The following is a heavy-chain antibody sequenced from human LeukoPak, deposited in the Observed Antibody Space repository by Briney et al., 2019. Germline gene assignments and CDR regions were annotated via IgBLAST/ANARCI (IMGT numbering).Heavy chain of an antibody. CDR2: IVGDSSKT. CDR1: GITVSNYG. J-gene: IGHJ6*03. V-gene: IGHV3-23*01. Sequence: GGSLRPSCAVSGITVSNYGMAWVRQAPGKGLEWVSTIVGDSSKTYYADSVKGRFTISRDNSNYMLFLHMNNLRAEDTAIYYCAKQPYNYYYLDVWGKGTTVTVSS. CDR3: AKQPYNYYYLDV. D-gene: IGHD2-21*01.